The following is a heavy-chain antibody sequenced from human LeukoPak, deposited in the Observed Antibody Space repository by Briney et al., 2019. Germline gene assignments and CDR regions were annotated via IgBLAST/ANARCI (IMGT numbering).Heavy chain of an antibody. CDR2: ISASGAST. J-gene: IGHJ4*02. CDR3: AKVWVGATRASDY. V-gene: IGHV3-23*01. CDR1: GFTFSSYG. D-gene: IGHD1-26*01. Sequence: GGSLRLSCAASGFTFSSYGMSWVRQAPGKGLEWVSAISASGASTYHADSVKGRFTISRDNSKNTVYLQMNSLRAEDTAVYYCAKVWVGATRASDYWGQGTPVTVSS.